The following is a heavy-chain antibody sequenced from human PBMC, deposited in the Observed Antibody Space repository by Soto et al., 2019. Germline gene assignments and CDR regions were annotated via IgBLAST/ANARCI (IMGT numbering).Heavy chain of an antibody. J-gene: IGHJ4*02. CDR2: ISGSGGST. V-gene: IGHV3-23*01. CDR1: GFTFSSYA. D-gene: IGHD6-19*01. CDR3: ANVYSSGWYIVDD. Sequence: EVQLLESGGGLVQPGGSLRLSCAASGFTFSSYAMSWVRQAPGKGLEWVSAISGSGGSTYYADSVKGRFTISSDNSKNPVYLQLNSLRADDAAVYYCANVYSSGWYIVDDWGQGTLVMVSS.